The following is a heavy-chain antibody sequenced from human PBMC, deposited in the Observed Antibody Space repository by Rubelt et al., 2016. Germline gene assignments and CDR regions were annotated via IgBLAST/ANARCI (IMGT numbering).Heavy chain of an antibody. V-gene: IGHV3-30*01. J-gene: IGHJ6*02. Sequence: NKYYADSVKGRFTISRDNSKNTLYLQMNSLRAEDTAVYYCARVIGYCSSTSCYNYYYYGMDVWGQGTTVTVSS. D-gene: IGHD2-2*02. CDR2: NK. CDR3: ARVIGYCSSTSCYNYYYYGMDV.